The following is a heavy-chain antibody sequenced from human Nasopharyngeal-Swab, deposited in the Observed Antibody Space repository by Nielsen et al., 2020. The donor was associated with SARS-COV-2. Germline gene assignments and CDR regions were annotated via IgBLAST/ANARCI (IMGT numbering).Heavy chain of an antibody. D-gene: IGHD2-15*01. V-gene: IGHV3-66*02. CDR2: IYSGGST. J-gene: IGHJ6*02. Sequence: GGSLRLSCAASGFTVSSNYMSWVHQAPGKGLEWVSVIYSGGSTYYADSMKGRFTISRDNSKNTLYLQMNSLRAEDTAVYYCARDSFEGYCSGGSCYPTDYYYYGMDVWGQGTTVTVSS. CDR3: ARDSFEGYCSGGSCYPTDYYYYGMDV. CDR1: GFTVSSNY.